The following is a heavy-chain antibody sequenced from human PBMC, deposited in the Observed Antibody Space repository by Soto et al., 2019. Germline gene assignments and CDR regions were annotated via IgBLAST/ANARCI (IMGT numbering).Heavy chain of an antibody. CDR2: INPNSGGT. V-gene: IGHV1-2*04. J-gene: IGHJ5*02. CDR3: ARAYIAVAGDNWFDP. D-gene: IGHD6-19*01. CDR1: GYTFTGYY. Sequence: QVQLVQSGAEVKKPGASVKVSCKASGYTFTGYYMHWVRQAPGQGLEWMGWINPNSGGTNYAQKFQVWIAMTRDTSISTAYMELSRLRSDDTAVYYCARAYIAVAGDNWFDPWGQGTLVTVSS.